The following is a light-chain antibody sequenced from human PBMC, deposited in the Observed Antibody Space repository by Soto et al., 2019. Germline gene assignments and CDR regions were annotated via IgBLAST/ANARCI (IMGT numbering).Light chain of an antibody. Sequence: ITQSPSTVSLSSSELATFSCRASQNIISNLAWYQQKPGQSPRLLIYGAFTGATGIPARFSGSGSGTEFTLTISSLQSEDFEVYYCQQYNNWPITFGQGTRLEIK. CDR1: QNIISN. V-gene: IGKV3-15*01. CDR3: QQYNNWPIT. J-gene: IGKJ5*01. CDR2: GAF.